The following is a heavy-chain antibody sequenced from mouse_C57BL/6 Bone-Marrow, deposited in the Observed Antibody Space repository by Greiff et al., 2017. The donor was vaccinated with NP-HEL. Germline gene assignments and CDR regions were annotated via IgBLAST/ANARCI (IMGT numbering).Heavy chain of an antibody. Sequence: EVMLVESGGGLVKPGGSLKLSCAASGFTFSSYAMSWVRQTPEKRLEWVATISDGGSYTYYPDNVKGRFTISRDNAKNNLYLPMSHLKSEDTAMYYCASDRVWLRGAYYYAMAYWGQGTSVTVSS. J-gene: IGHJ4*01. D-gene: IGHD2-2*01. V-gene: IGHV5-4*03. CDR1: GFTFSSYA. CDR3: ASDRVWLRGAYYYAMAY. CDR2: ISDGGSYT.